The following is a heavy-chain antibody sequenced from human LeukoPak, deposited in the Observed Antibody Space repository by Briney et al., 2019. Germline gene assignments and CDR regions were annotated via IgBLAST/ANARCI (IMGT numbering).Heavy chain of an antibody. V-gene: IGHV1-69*13. CDR1: GGTFSSYA. J-gene: IGHJ4*02. D-gene: IGHD6-13*01. CDR3: ASPRLMGIAAAGGSFDQ. CDR2: IIPIFGTT. Sequence: SVKVSCKASGGTFSSYAISWVRQAPGQGLEWMGGIIPIFGTTNYAQKFLGRVTITADESTSTAYMDLSSLRPEDTAVYYCASPRLMGIAAAGGSFDQWGQGTLVTVSS.